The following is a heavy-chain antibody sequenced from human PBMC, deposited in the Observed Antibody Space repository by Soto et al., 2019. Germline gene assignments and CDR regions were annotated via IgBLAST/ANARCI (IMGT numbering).Heavy chain of an antibody. Sequence: ASVKVSCKASGYTFTSYYMHWVRQATGQGLEWMGIINPSGGSTSYAQKFQGRVTMTRDTSTSTVYMELSSLRSEDTAVYYCARVYCSGGSCYSIDYWGQGTLVTVSS. CDR2: INPSGGST. J-gene: IGHJ4*02. CDR3: ARVYCSGGSCYSIDY. CDR1: GYTFTSYY. D-gene: IGHD2-15*01. V-gene: IGHV1-46*03.